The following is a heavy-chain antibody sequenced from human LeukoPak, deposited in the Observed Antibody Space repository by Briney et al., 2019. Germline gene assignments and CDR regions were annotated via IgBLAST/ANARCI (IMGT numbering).Heavy chain of an antibody. CDR2: IIPIFGTA. CDR1: GGTFSSYA. V-gene: IGHV1-69*13. D-gene: IGHD6-19*01. J-gene: IGHJ4*02. CDR3: ARAGGQWLVSRLDY. Sequence: ASVKVSCKASGGTFSSYAISWVRQAPGQGLEWMGGIIPIFGTANYAQKFQGRVTITADESTSTAYMELSSLRSEDTAVYYCARAGGQWLVSRLDYWGQGTLATVSS.